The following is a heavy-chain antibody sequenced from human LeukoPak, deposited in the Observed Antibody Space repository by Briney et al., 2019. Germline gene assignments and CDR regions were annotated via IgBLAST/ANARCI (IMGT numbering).Heavy chain of an antibody. V-gene: IGHV3-23*01. CDR2: ISGSGGST. Sequence: GGSLRLSCAASGFTFSSYARSWVRQAPGKGLEWVSAISGSGGSTYYADSVKGRFTISRDNSKNTLYLQMNSRRAEDTAVYYCAKLAYCGGDCYFPFAFVDYWGQGTLVTVSS. D-gene: IGHD2-21*02. CDR3: AKLAYCGGDCYFPFAFVDY. CDR1: GFTFSSYA. J-gene: IGHJ4*02.